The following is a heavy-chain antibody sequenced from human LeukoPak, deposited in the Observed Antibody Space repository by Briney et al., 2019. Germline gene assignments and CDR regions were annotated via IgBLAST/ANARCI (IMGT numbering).Heavy chain of an antibody. D-gene: IGHD3-10*01. CDR1: GFTFTDSY. CDR3: ARVNMIRGVIDY. V-gene: IGHV3-11*04. Sequence: GGSLRLSCAASGFTFTDSYMTWVRQAPGKGLEWISYISSHGSTIYYADSVKGRFTISRDSANNSLYLQMNSLTAADTALYLCARVNMIRGVIDYWGQGTLVTVSS. CDR2: ISSHGSTI. J-gene: IGHJ4*02.